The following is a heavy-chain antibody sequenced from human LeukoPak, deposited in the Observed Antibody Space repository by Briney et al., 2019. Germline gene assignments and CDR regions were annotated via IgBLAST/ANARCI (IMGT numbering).Heavy chain of an antibody. CDR1: GGSISSNNYY. CDR2: IYYSGST. J-gene: IGHJ4*02. V-gene: IGHV4-61*01. CDR3: ARDPGSGWYPY. Sequence: PSETLSLTCTVSGGSISSNNYYWSWIRQPPGKGLEWIGYIYYSGSTNYNPSLKSRVTISVDTSKNQFSLKLSSVTAADTAVYYCARDPGSGWYPYWGQGTLVTVSS. D-gene: IGHD6-19*01.